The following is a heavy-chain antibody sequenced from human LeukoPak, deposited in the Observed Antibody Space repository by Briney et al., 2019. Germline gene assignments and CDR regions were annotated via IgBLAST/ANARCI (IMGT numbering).Heavy chain of an antibody. J-gene: IGHJ4*02. D-gene: IGHD5-12*01. CDR1: GGSISSYY. Sequence: SETLSLTCTVSGGSISSYYWSWIRQPAGKGLEWIGRIYSSGSTNYNPSLKSRVTMSVDTSKNQFALQLNSVTPEDTAVYYCARVRDGGYDFFDYWGQGTLVTVSS. V-gene: IGHV4-4*07. CDR2: IYSSGST. CDR3: ARVRDGGYDFFDY.